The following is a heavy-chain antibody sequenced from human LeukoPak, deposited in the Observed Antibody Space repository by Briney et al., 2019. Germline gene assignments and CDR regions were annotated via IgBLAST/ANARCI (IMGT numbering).Heavy chain of an antibody. D-gene: IGHD3-22*01. J-gene: IGHJ4*02. CDR3: ARHSVYGSSGYFDPFDY. V-gene: IGHV4-59*08. CDR2: IYYSGST. Sequence: SETLSLTCTVSGGSISSYYWSWIRQPPGKGLEWIGYIYYSGSTNYNPSLKSRVTISVDTSRNQFSLRLTSVTAADTAVYYCARHSVYGSSGYFDPFDYWGQGTLVTVSS. CDR1: GGSISSYY.